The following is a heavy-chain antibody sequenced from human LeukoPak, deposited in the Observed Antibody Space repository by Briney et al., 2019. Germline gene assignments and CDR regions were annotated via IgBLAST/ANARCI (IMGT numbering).Heavy chain of an antibody. D-gene: IGHD5-18*01. V-gene: IGHV4-59*01. CDR3: AREGYSHGPFDY. Sequence: SETLSLTCTVSGGSISSYYWSWIRQPPGKGLEWIGYIYYSGSTNYNPSLKSRVTISVDTSKNQFSLKLSSVTAADTAVYYCAREGYSHGPFDYWGQGTLVTVSS. J-gene: IGHJ4*02. CDR1: GGSISSYY. CDR2: IYYSGST.